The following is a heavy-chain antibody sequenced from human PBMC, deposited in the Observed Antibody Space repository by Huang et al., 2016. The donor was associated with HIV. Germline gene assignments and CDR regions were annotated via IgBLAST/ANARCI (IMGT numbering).Heavy chain of an antibody. Sequence: QVQLQESGPGLLKSSETLSLTCTLSGGSISGFYWRWFRQPAGKGLEWIGRVSASGSTYYNPSLKSRVTMSIDTSKNQFSLNVTAVTAADSAMYYCATDYRDGFDVWGQGTMVTVSS. CDR3: ATDYRDGFDV. D-gene: IGHD3-10*01. CDR1: GGSISGFY. V-gene: IGHV4-4*07. CDR2: VSASGST. J-gene: IGHJ3*01.